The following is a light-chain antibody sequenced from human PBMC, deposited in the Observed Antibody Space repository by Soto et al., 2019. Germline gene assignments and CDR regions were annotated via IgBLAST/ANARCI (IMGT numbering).Light chain of an antibody. V-gene: IGLV1-40*01. CDR3: QSYDSSLSGSV. CDR1: SSNIGAGYD. CDR2: PYN. Sequence: QPVLTQPPSVSGAPGQRVTISCIGSSSNIGAGYDVHCYQQVPGTAPKLLIYPYNNRPSGVPDRFSGSKSGTSASLAITGLQAEDEADYYCQSYDSSLSGSVFGGGTKLTVL. J-gene: IGLJ2*01.